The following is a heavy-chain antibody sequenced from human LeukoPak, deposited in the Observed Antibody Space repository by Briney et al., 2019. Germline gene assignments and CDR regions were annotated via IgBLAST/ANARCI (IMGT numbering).Heavy chain of an antibody. Sequence: SETLSLTCTVSGGSITSTGYYWGWIRQPPGKGLEWIGTIYYSGSTYCNPSLRSRVTMSVDTSTNQFSRKLSSVTAADTAVYYCARHFQPSSVGAIAVWGQGTLVTVS. CDR1: GGSITSTGYY. CDR3: ARHFQPSSVGAIAV. D-gene: IGHD1-26*01. CDR2: IYYSGST. J-gene: IGHJ4*02. V-gene: IGHV4-39*01.